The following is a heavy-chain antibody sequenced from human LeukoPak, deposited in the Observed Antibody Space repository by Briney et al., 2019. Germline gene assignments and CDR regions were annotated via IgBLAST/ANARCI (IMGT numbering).Heavy chain of an antibody. CDR2: IYYSGST. CDR3: ARHSNYYDSSGYLDY. CDR1: GGSIXXSSYY. V-gene: IGHV4-39*01. J-gene: IGHJ4*02. Sequence: TXSXTXXVXGGSIXXSSYYWGWIRQPPGKGLEWIGSIYYSGSTYYNPSPKSRITISVYTSKNKFSLKLSSVTAADTAVYYCARHSNYYDSSGYLDYWSQGTLVTVSS. D-gene: IGHD3-22*01.